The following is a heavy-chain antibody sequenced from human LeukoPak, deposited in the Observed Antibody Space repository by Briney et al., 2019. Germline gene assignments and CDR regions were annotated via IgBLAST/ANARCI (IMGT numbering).Heavy chain of an antibody. Sequence: ASVKVSCKASGYTFTSYGISWVRQAPGQGLEWMGWITAYNDNTYYAQKLQDRVTMTTDTSTRTTYMELRSLRSDDTAVYYCARDGPGDWELLLPDYWGQGTLVTVSS. CDR3: ARDGPGDWELLLPDY. CDR1: GYTFTSYG. D-gene: IGHD1-26*01. CDR2: ITAYNDNT. V-gene: IGHV1-18*01. J-gene: IGHJ4*02.